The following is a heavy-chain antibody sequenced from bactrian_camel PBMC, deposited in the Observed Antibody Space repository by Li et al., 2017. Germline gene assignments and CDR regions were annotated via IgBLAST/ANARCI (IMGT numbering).Heavy chain of an antibody. J-gene: IGHJ4*01. D-gene: IGHD2*01. CDR2: IYTTDGST. CDR1: GYPRSFTC. Sequence: HVQLVESGGGSVQAGGSLRLSFAASGYPRSFTCMGWWRQVPGKEREAIAAIYTTDGSTYYADSVQGRFTISQSNTENTVHLQMNSLKPDDTATYYCTAPRYIGGSCAQARYESNYWGQGTQVTVS. V-gene: IGHV3S53*01. CDR3: TAPRYIGGSCAQARYESNY.